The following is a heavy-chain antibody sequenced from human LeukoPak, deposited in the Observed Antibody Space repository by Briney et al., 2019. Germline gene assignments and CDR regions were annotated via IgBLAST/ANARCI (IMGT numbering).Heavy chain of an antibody. CDR3: ARQKYYYDSSGYGALDY. Sequence: PGGSLRLSCAASGFTFNNYNMNWVRQAPRKGLEWVSSISSSSDYIYYADSVKGRFTISRDNAKNSLYLQMSSLRAEDTAVYYCARQKYYYDSSGYGALDYWGQGTLVTVSS. J-gene: IGHJ4*02. CDR1: GFTFNNYN. CDR2: ISSSSDYI. V-gene: IGHV3-21*01. D-gene: IGHD3-22*01.